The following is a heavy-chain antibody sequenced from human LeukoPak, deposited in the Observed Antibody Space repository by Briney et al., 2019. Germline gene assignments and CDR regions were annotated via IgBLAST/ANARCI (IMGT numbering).Heavy chain of an antibody. D-gene: IGHD6-19*01. CDR1: GFTFSSYW. Sequence: GGSLRLSCAASGFTFSSYWMSWVRQAPGKGLEWVAKIKQDGSGEYYLHSVKGRFTISRDNAKNSLYLQMNSLRADDTAVYFCTTGYSSGWYNEGNYWGQGTLVTVSS. CDR2: IKQDGSGE. V-gene: IGHV3-7*01. J-gene: IGHJ4*02. CDR3: TTGYSSGWYNEGNY.